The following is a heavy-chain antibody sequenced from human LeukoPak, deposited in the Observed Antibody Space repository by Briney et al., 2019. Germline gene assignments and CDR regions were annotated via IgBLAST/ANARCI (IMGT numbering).Heavy chain of an antibody. J-gene: IGHJ6*03. D-gene: IGHD3-3*01. V-gene: IGHV1-69*05. CDR3: ARVYLDDFYYYYYMDV. Sequence: ASVKVSCKASGGTFSSYAISWVRQAPGQGLEWMGGIIPIFGTANYAQKFQGRVAITTDESTSTAYMELSSLRSEDTAVYYCARVYLDDFYYYYYMDVWGKGTTVTVSS. CDR1: GGTFSSYA. CDR2: IIPIFGTA.